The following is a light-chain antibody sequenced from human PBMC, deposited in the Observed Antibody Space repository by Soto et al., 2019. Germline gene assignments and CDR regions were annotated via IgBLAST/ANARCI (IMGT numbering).Light chain of an antibody. CDR2: GAS. J-gene: IGKJ3*01. V-gene: IGKV3-20*01. CDR3: QQYGSSPFT. Sequence: EIVLTQSPVTLSLSPGERATLSCRASQSVSSSYLAWYQQKPGQAPRLLIYGASSRATGIPDRFSGSGSGTDFTLTISRLEPEDFAVYYCQQYGSSPFTFGPGT. CDR1: QSVSSSY.